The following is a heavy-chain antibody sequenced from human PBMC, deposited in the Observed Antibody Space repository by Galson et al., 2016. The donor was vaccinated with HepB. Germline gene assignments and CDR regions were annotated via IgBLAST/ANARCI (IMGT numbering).Heavy chain of an antibody. D-gene: IGHD3-10*01. CDR3: TTVDHKTMVRGVVISDYYYGMDV. CDR2: IRSKAYGGTP. Sequence: SLRLSCAASGFTFTDYSVNWFRQAPGKGLGWVGFIRSKAYGGTPEYAASVQGRFAISRDDSKTVAYLQMNSLKTEDTAVYYCTTVDHKTMVRGVVISDYYYGMDVWGQGTTVTVSS. V-gene: IGHV3-49*03. CDR1: GFTFTDYS. J-gene: IGHJ6*02.